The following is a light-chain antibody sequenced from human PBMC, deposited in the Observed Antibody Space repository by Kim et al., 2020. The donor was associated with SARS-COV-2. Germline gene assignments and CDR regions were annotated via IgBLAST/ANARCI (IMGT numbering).Light chain of an antibody. Sequence: KTVTISCTRRSGSIASNYVQWYRQRPGSAPTTVIYEDNQRPSGVPYRFSGSVDTSSNSASLTISGLKTEDEADYYCQSYDTTNHWVFGGGTQLTVL. V-gene: IGLV6-57*03. J-gene: IGLJ3*02. CDR1: SGSIASNY. CDR3: QSYDTTNHWV. CDR2: EDN.